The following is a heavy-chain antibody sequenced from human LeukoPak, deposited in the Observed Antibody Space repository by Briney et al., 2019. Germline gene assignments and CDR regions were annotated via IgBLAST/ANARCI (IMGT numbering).Heavy chain of an antibody. V-gene: IGHV4-59*08. CDR1: GGSISNSY. CDR2: IYYSGST. CDR3: ARHVGRTYQRYIDY. D-gene: IGHD2-2*01. J-gene: IGHJ4*02. Sequence: SETLSLTCSVSGGSISNSYWSWIRQSPGKGLEWIGYIYYSGSTSYNPSLYSRVTVSLDTSKNQFSLKLSSVTAADTAVYYCARHVGRTYQRYIDYWGQGTLVTVSS.